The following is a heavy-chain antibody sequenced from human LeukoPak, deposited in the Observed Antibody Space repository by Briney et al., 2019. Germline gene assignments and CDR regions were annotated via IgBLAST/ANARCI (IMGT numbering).Heavy chain of an antibody. J-gene: IGHJ4*02. Sequence: KPSETLSLTCAVYGGSFSGYYWSWIRQPPGKGLEWIGEINHSGSTNYNPYLKSRVTISVDTSKNQFSLKLSSVTAADTAVYYCARGRTMIVVVLGIRKYYFDYWGQGTLVTVSS. D-gene: IGHD3-22*01. CDR1: GGSFSGYY. CDR3: ARGRTMIVVVLGIRKYYFDY. CDR2: INHSGST. V-gene: IGHV4-34*01.